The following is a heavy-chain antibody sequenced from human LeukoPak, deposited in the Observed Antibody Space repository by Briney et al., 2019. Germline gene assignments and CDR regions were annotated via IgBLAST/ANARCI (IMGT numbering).Heavy chain of an antibody. CDR3: AKGRRVTTVPGTGLAEYFQV. CDR1: GFTFGSHA. D-gene: IGHD6-19*01. V-gene: IGHV3-23*01. Sequence: PGGSLRLSCAASGFTFGSHAMGWVRQAPGKGLEWVSGTSGSGGSTYYVDSVKGRFTISRDNSKNTLYLQMNSLRAEDMAVYYCAKGRRVTTVPGTGLAEYFQVWGQGTLVTVSP. CDR2: TSGSGGST. J-gene: IGHJ1*01.